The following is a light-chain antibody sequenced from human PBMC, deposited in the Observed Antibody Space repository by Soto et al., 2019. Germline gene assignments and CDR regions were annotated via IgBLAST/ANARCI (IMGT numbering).Light chain of an antibody. CDR3: SSYTTNSTYV. CDR2: DVT. V-gene: IGLV2-14*01. CDR1: SSDVGGYNY. Sequence: QSALTQPASVSGSPGQSITISCTGTSSDVGGYNYVSWYQQHPGKAPKLMIYDVTYRPSWVSNRFSGSKSGNTASLTISGLQAEDEADYYCSSYTTNSTYVFGTGTKLTVL. J-gene: IGLJ1*01.